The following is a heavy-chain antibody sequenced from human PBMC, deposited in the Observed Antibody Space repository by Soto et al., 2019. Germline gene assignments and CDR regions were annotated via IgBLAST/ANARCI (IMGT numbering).Heavy chain of an antibody. D-gene: IGHD3-10*01. J-gene: IGHJ6*02. CDR1: GFTFSSYS. CDR3: AREGVQHGSGPYYYYGMDV. Sequence: GGSLRLSCAASGFTFSSYSMNWVRQAPGKGLEWVSSISSSSSYIYYADSVKGRFTISRDNAKNSLYLQMNSLRAEDTAVYYCAREGVQHGSGPYYYYGMDVWGQGTTVTVSS. CDR2: ISSSSSYI. V-gene: IGHV3-21*01.